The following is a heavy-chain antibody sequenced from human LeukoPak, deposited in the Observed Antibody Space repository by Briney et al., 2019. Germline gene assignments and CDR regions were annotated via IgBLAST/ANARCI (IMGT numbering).Heavy chain of an antibody. CDR3: ARVEQQPRAVCGMDV. J-gene: IGHJ6*02. CDR2: ISSSSSTI. V-gene: IGHV3-48*02. CDR1: GFTFNTYS. Sequence: GGSLRLSCAASGFTFNTYSMHWVPQAPGKGLEWVSHISSSSSTIYYADSVKGRFTISRDNAKTSLYLQMNSLRDEDTAVYYCARVEQQPRAVCGMDVWGPGTTVTVSS. D-gene: IGHD6-13*01.